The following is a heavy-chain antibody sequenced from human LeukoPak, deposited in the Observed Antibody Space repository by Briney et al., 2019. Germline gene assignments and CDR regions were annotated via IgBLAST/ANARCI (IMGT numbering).Heavy chain of an antibody. J-gene: IGHJ4*02. D-gene: IGHD2-2*01. V-gene: IGHV3-30*02. CDR1: GFTFSTYG. CDR2: IRYDGSIK. CDR3: AKDLGRHCSYTSCIGDY. Sequence: PGGSLRLSCSASGFTFSTYGMHWLRHAPGKGQDCVAFIRYDGSIKYYADSVKGRFTISRDNSKNTLYLQMNSLRAEDTAVYYCAKDLGRHCSYTSCIGDYWGQGTLVTVSS.